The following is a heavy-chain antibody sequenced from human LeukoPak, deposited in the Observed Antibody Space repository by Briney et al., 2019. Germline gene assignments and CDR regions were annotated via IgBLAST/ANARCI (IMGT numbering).Heavy chain of an antibody. CDR3: AKDRSRYYDSSGYHLDY. D-gene: IGHD3-22*01. Sequence: GGSLRLSCAASGFTFSSYAMSWVRQAPGKGLEWVSAISGSGGSTYYADSVKGRFTISRDNSKNTLYLQMNSLRAEDTAVYYCAKDRSRYYDSSGYHLDYWGQGTLVTVSS. J-gene: IGHJ4*02. CDR2: ISGSGGST. CDR1: GFTFSSYA. V-gene: IGHV3-23*01.